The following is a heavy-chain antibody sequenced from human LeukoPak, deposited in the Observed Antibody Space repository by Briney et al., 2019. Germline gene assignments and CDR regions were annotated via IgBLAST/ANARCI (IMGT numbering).Heavy chain of an antibody. CDR3: ARDSGYSHYNWFDP. V-gene: IGHV3-30*04. D-gene: IGHD5-18*01. J-gene: IGHJ5*02. CDR1: GFTFSSYA. CDR2: ISYDGSNK. Sequence: GRSLRLSCAASGFTFSSYAMHWVRQAPGKGLEWVAVISYDGSNKYYADSVKGRFTISRDNSKNTLYLQMSSLRAEDTAVYYCARDSGYSHYNWFDPWGQGTLVTVSS.